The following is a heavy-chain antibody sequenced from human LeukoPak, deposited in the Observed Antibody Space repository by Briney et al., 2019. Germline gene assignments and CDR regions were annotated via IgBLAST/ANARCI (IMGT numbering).Heavy chain of an antibody. Sequence: SGTLSLTCAVSGGSISSSNWWSWVRQPPGKGLEWIGEIYHSGSTNYNPSLKSRVTLSVDKSKNQFSLKLSSVTAADTAVYYCARVGIAAAAVYYYYGMDVWGQGTTVTVSS. V-gene: IGHV4-4*02. CDR2: IYHSGST. CDR3: ARVGIAAAAVYYYYGMDV. CDR1: GGSISSSNW. D-gene: IGHD6-13*01. J-gene: IGHJ6*02.